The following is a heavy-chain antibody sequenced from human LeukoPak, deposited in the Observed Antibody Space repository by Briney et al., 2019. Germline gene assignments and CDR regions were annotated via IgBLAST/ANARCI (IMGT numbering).Heavy chain of an antibody. J-gene: IGHJ3*02. Sequence: SETLSLTCTVSSGSISTSNYYWGWVRQPPGKGLEWIGSIYYSGSTYCNPSLKSRVTISVDTSKNQFSLKLSSVTAADTAVYYCARDRYDSSGYYFHAFDIWGQGTMVTVSS. D-gene: IGHD3-22*01. CDR2: IYYSGST. CDR3: ARDRYDSSGYYFHAFDI. CDR1: SGSISTSNYY. V-gene: IGHV4-39*07.